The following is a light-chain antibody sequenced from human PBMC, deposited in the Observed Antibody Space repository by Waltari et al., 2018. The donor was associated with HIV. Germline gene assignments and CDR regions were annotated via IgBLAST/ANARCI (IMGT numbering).Light chain of an antibody. J-gene: IGLJ3*02. CDR2: RNN. CDR3: AIWADSLTGWV. CDR1: TSSFETDS. V-gene: IGLV1-47*01. Sequence: QSVLTQPHSASGTPGQRLTISCSGTTSSFETDSIFWYQHIPGAAPRLLIYRNNQRPSGVPDRFSGSNSGTSASLAISGLRSEDEGDYYCAIWADSLTGWVFGGGTKVTVL.